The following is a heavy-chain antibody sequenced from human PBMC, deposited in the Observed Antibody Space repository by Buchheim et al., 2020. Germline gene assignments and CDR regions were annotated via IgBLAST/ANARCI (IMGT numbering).Heavy chain of an antibody. Sequence: QVQLQESGPGLVKPSQTLSLTCTVSGGSIGSGDYYWSWIRQPPGKGLEWIWYIYYSGSTYYNPSLKSRVTISVDTSKHQFSLKLSSVTAADTAVYYCARVADSSGYYPQPLDSWGQGTL. CDR2: IYYSGST. CDR1: GGSIGSGDYY. CDR3: ARVADSSGYYPQPLDS. V-gene: IGHV4-30-4*01. D-gene: IGHD3-22*01. J-gene: IGHJ4*02.